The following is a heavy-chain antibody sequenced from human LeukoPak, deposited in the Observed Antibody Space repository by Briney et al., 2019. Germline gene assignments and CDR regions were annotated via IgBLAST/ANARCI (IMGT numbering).Heavy chain of an antibody. J-gene: IGHJ4*02. CDR2: ISYDGSNK. CDR3: AKVRGYSKTYFDY. Sequence: GRSLRLSCAASGFTFSSYGMHWVRQAPGKGLEGVAVISYDGSNKYYADSVKGRFTISRDNSKNTLYLQMNSLRAEDTAVYYCAKVRGYSKTYFDYWGQGTLVTVSS. V-gene: IGHV3-30*18. D-gene: IGHD5-12*01. CDR1: GFTFSSYG.